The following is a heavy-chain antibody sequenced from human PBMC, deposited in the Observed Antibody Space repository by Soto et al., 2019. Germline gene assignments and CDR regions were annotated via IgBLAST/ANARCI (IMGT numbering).Heavy chain of an antibody. D-gene: IGHD3-10*01. CDR2: INSDGSST. Sequence: GGSLRLSCAASGFTFSSYWMHWVRQAPGKGLVWVSRINSDGSSTSYADSVKGRFTISRDNAKNTLYLQMNSLRAEDTAVYYCARLSLVRGGDYWGQGTLVTVSS. CDR1: GFTFSSYW. V-gene: IGHV3-74*01. J-gene: IGHJ4*02. CDR3: ARLSLVRGGDY.